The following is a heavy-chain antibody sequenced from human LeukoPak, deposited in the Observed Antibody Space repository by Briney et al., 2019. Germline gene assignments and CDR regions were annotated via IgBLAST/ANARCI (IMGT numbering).Heavy chain of an antibody. D-gene: IGHD2-15*01. V-gene: IGHV4-39*01. J-gene: IGHJ6*01. Sequence: PSETLSLTCTVSGASISSSTYYWGWIRQPPGKGLDWIGCIYETGSTYYKSSLKSRVTISVDTSKNQFSLKLSSVTAADTAVYYCARHSGSGYYFYFYTMDVWGQGATVTVSS. CDR1: GASISSSTYY. CDR2: IYETGST. CDR3: ARHSGSGYYFYFYTMDV.